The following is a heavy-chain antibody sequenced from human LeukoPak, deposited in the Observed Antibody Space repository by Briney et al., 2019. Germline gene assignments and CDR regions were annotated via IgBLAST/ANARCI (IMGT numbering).Heavy chain of an antibody. CDR2: IWYNGGTK. CDR3: AKDHGSGSYYNLPGY. CDR1: GFMFSNYG. J-gene: IGHJ4*02. D-gene: IGHD3-10*01. V-gene: IGHV3-33*06. Sequence: GGSLRLSCAASGFMFSNYGMHWVRQAPGKGLEWVAVIWYNGGTKYYGDSVKGRFTISRDNSKNTLYLQMNSLRAEDTAFYYCAKDHGSGSYYNLPGYWGQGTLVTVSS.